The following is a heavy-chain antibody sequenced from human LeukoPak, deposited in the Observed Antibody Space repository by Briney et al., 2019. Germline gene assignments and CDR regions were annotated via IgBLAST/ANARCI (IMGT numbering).Heavy chain of an antibody. J-gene: IGHJ4*02. Sequence: SQTLSLTCAISGDSVSSNTAAWNWIRQSPSRGLEWLGRTYYRSQWYNDYAVSVKSRIAINPDTSKNQFSLQLNSVTPEDAAVYYCARVTVTTLENWGQGTLVTVSS. CDR2: TYYRSQWYN. CDR1: GDSVSSNTAA. V-gene: IGHV6-1*01. CDR3: ARVTVTTLEN. D-gene: IGHD4-17*01.